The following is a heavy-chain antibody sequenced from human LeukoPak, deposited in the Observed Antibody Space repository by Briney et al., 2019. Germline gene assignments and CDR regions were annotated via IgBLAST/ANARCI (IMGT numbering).Heavy chain of an antibody. CDR1: GYTFTGYY. D-gene: IGHD3-9*01. J-gene: IGHJ5*02. Sequence: ASVKVSCKASGYTFTGYYMHWVRQAPGHGLEWMGWINPNSGGTNYAQKFQGRVTMTRDTSISTAYMELSRLRSDDTAVYYCARSDVLRYFDWLLEPWGQGTLVTVSS. CDR3: ARSDVLRYFDWLLEP. CDR2: INPNSGGT. V-gene: IGHV1-2*02.